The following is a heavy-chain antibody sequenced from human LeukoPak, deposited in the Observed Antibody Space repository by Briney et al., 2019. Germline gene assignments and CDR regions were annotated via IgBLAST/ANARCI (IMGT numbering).Heavy chain of an antibody. J-gene: IGHJ5*02. CDR3: ARGNDILTGYYNWFDP. Sequence: GASVKVSCKASGYTFTSYGISWVRQAPGQGLEWMGWISAYNGKTNYAQKLQGRVTMTTDTSTSTAYMELRSLRSDDTAVYYCARGNDILTGYYNWFDPWGQGTLVTASS. D-gene: IGHD3-9*01. CDR2: ISAYNGKT. V-gene: IGHV1-18*01. CDR1: GYTFTSYG.